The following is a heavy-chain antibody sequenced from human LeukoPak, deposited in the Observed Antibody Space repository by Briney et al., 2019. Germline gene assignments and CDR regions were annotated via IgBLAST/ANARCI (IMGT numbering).Heavy chain of an antibody. CDR3: ARGPRYCSSTSCPTATWFDP. J-gene: IGHJ5*02. D-gene: IGHD2-2*01. CDR2: MNPNSGNT. Sequence: ASVKVSCKASGYTFTSYDINWVRQATGQGLEWMGWMNPNSGNTGYAQKFQGRVTITRNTSISTAYMELSSLTSEDTAVYYCARGPRYCSSTSCPTATWFDPWGQGTLVFVSS. CDR1: GYTFTSYD. V-gene: IGHV1-8*03.